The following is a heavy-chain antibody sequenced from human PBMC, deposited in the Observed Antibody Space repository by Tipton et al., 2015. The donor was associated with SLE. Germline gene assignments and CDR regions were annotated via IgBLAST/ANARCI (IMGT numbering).Heavy chain of an antibody. CDR1: GFTFSSYA. V-gene: IGHV3-30*04. J-gene: IGHJ6*03. D-gene: IGHD2-2*01. CDR2: ISYDGSNT. CDR3: AREGYCSSPSGAMGGGYYYYYYYMDV. Sequence: SLRLSCAASGFTFSSYAMHWVRQAPGKGLEWVAVISYDGSNTYYADSVRGRFTISRDNSKNTLYLQMNSLRAEDTAVYYCAREGYCSSPSGAMGGGYYYYYYYMDVWGKGTTVTVSS.